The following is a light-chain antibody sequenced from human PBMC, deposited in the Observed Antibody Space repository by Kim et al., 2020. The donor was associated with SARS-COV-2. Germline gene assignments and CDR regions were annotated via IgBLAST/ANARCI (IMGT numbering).Light chain of an antibody. Sequence: GRSVTFSCTGSNSDVGGYNYVSWYQQHPGKAPRLVIYDVHKRPSGVPDRFFGSKSGNTDSLTVSGLQPEDEAVYYCCSYTAFNTLIFGGGTKVTVL. CDR3: CSYTAFNTLI. CDR1: NSDVGGYNY. J-gene: IGLJ1*01. CDR2: DVH. V-gene: IGLV2-11*03.